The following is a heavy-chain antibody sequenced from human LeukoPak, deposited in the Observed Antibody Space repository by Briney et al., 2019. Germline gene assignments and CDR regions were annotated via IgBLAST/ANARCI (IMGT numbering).Heavy chain of an antibody. CDR3: ARDAGDYHDAFDI. V-gene: IGHV4-38-2*02. CDR2: IHHGGST. D-gene: IGHD4-17*01. CDR1: GYSISSGYF. Sequence: SETPSLTCTVSGYSISSGYFWGWIRQPPGKGLEWIGNIHHGGSTYYNPALKSRVTISVDTSNNQLSLKLSSVTAADTAVYYCARDAGDYHDAFDIWGQGTMVTVSS. J-gene: IGHJ3*02.